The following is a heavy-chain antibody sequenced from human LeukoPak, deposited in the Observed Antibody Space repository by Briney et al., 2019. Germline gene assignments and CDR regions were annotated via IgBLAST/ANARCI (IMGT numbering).Heavy chain of an antibody. CDR1: GASINNYN. D-gene: IGHD3-10*01. CDR3: ASTNYNHSFTSRVTISVDTSKNQFSLNLNSVSAADTAVYYCARDRGPDCRYNCWDF. V-gene: IGHV4-59*01. J-gene: IGHJ4*02. CDR2: IYYSGST. Sequence: SETLSLTSTVSGASINNYNWSWIRQPPGKGLEWIGYIYYSGSTNYNPSSTSGVTTSLETSTNKFSLKLKSLTPVLTPLYYSASTNYNHSFTSRVTISVDTSKNQFSLNLNSVSAADTAVYYCARDRGPDCRYNCWDFWGQGTLVTVSS.